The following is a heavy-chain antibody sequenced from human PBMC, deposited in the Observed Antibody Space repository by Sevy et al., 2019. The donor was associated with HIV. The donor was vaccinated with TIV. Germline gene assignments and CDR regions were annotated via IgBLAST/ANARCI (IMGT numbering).Heavy chain of an antibody. Sequence: GGSLRLSCAASRFTFNSYAMYWVRQAPGKGLEWVARIWYDGSDTYYGESVKGRFTISRDNSKNTVDLQMNSLRVEDTAVYYCARDVDSNYDGIDAWGQGTTVTVSS. D-gene: IGHD4-4*01. CDR1: RFTFNSYA. CDR3: ARDVDSNYDGIDA. V-gene: IGHV3-33*07. J-gene: IGHJ6*02. CDR2: IWYDGSDT.